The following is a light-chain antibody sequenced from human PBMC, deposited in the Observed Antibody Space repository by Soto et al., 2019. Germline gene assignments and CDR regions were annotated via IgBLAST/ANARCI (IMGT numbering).Light chain of an antibody. Sequence: DIQMTQSPSSLSAPVGDRVTITCRASQSISSYLDWYQQKPGKAPKLLIYASSNLRSGVTSRFSGSGSGTDFTLTISSLQPEDFSTYYCQQSYSTPITFGQGTRLEIK. V-gene: IGKV1-39*01. J-gene: IGKJ5*01. CDR1: QSISSY. CDR2: ASS. CDR3: QQSYSTPIT.